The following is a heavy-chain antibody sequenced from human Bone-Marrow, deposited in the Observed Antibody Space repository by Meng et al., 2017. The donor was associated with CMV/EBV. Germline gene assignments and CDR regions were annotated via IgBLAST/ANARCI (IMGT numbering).Heavy chain of an antibody. CDR2: ISAYNGNT. D-gene: IGHD2-2*01. CDR1: GYTFTSYG. Sequence: AAVKVSFKASGYTFTSYGISWVRQAPGQGLEWMGWISAYNGNTNYAQKLQGRVTMTTDTSTSTAYMELRSLRSDDTAVYYCASDCCSSTSWPHFDYWGQGTLVTVSS. J-gene: IGHJ4*02. CDR3: ASDCCSSTSWPHFDY. V-gene: IGHV1-18*01.